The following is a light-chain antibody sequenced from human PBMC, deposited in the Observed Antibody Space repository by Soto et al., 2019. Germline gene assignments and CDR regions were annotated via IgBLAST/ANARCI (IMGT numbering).Light chain of an antibody. J-gene: IGKJ5*01. CDR3: QQLHGYPIT. CDR1: QSISSW. V-gene: IGKV1-5*03. CDR2: KAS. Sequence: DIQVTQSPSTLSASVGDRVTITCRASQSISSWLAWYQQKPGKAPKLLIYKASTLKSGVPSRFSGSGSGTHFTLTISSLQPEDFATYYCQQLHGYPITFGQGTRLEIK.